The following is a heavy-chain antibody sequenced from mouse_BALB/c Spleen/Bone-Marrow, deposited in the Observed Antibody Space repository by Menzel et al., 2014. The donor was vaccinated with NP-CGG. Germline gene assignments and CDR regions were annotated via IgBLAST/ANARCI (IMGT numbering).Heavy chain of an antibody. J-gene: IGHJ4*01. CDR2: INPGSGGV. V-gene: IGHV1-54*01. Sequence: VMLVESGAELVRPGTSVKVSCKASGYAFTNYWIEWVKQRPGQGLEWIGVINPGSGGVNYNEKFKGKATLTADKSSSTAYIQLSSLTPDDSAVYFCSREITRYAVDYWGQGTSVTVSS. D-gene: IGHD2-4*01. CDR3: SREITRYAVDY. CDR1: GYAFTNYW.